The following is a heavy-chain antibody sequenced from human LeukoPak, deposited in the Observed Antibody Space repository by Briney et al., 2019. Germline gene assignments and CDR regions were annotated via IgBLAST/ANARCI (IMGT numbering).Heavy chain of an antibody. CDR3: ARQGFYDSSDYYSPSFDY. V-gene: IGHV4-59*08. D-gene: IGHD3-22*01. CDR1: GGSISSYY. Sequence: SETLSLTCTVSGGSISSYYWAWIRQPPGKELEWIGYIYYTGSTNYNPSLESRLTTSVDTSKKQFSLKLRSVTAADTAVYYCARQGFYDSSDYYSPSFDYWGQGTLVTVSS. CDR2: IYYTGST. J-gene: IGHJ4*01.